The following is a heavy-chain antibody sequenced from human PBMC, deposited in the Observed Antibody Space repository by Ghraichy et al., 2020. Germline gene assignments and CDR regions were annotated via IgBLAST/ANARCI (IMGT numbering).Heavy chain of an antibody. D-gene: IGHD2-21*01. Sequence: SHTLSLTCAVYVGSFSGYYWSWIRQPPGKGLEWIGEINPTTGITNNIPSLKSRLTMLVDTSKNQFSLTLKSVTAADTAVYYCARRRELWSAAEGDAFDMWSQGTMVTVSS. CDR2: INPTTGIT. CDR3: ARRRELWSAAEGDAFDM. J-gene: IGHJ3*02. V-gene: IGHV4-34*01. CDR1: VGSFSGYY.